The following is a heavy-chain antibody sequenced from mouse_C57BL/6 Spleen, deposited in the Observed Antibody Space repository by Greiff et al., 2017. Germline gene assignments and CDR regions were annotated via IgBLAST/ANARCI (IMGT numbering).Heavy chain of an antibody. CDR2: IYPGDGDT. D-gene: IGHD1-1*01. Sequence: QVQLKQSGAELVKPGASVKISCKASGYAFSSYWMNWVKQRPGKGLEWIGQIYPGDGDTNYNGKFKGKATLTADKSSSTAYMQLSSLTSEDSAVYFCARYDGSSLYYFDYWGQGTTLTVSS. CDR3: ARYDGSSLYYFDY. CDR1: GYAFSSYW. V-gene: IGHV1-80*01. J-gene: IGHJ2*01.